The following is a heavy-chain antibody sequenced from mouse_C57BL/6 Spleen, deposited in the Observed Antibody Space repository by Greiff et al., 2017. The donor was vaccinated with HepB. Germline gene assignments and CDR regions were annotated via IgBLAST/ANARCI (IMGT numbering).Heavy chain of an antibody. CDR2: IDPSDSET. CDR3: GRSEVVADFDY. D-gene: IGHD1-1*01. CDR1: GYTFTSYW. Sequence: QVQLQQPGAELVRPGSSVKLSCKASGYTFTSYWMHWVKQRPIQGLEWIGNIDPSDSETNYNQKFKDKATLTVDKSSSTAYMQLSSLTSEDSAVYYCGRSEVVADFDYWGQGTTLTVSS. V-gene: IGHV1-52*01. J-gene: IGHJ2*01.